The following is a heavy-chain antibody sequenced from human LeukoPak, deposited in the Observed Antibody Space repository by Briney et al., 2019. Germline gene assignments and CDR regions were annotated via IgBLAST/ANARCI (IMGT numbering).Heavy chain of an antibody. CDR1: GGTFSSYA. CDR2: MNPNSGNT. V-gene: IGHV1-8*03. Sequence: ASVKVSCKASGGTFSSYAISWVRQAPGQGLEWMGWMNPNSGNTGYAQKFQGRVTITRNTSISTAYMELSSLRSEDTAVYYCARDYDFWSGGLRYYYYMDVWGKGTTVTVSS. J-gene: IGHJ6*03. CDR3: ARDYDFWSGGLRYYYYMDV. D-gene: IGHD3-3*01.